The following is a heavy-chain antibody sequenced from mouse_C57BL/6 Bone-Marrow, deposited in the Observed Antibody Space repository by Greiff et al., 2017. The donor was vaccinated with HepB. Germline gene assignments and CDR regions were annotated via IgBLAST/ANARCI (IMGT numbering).Heavy chain of an antibody. CDR3: ARGDSSGRFAY. CDR2: IYPRDGST. CDR1: GYTFTSYD. J-gene: IGHJ3*01. Sequence: VQLQQSGPELVKPGASVKLSCKASGYTFTSYDINWVKQRPGQGLEWIGWIYPRDGSTKYNEKFKGKATLTVDTSSSTAYMELHSLTSEDSAVYFCARGDSSGRFAYWGQGTLVTVSA. D-gene: IGHD3-2*02. V-gene: IGHV1-85*01.